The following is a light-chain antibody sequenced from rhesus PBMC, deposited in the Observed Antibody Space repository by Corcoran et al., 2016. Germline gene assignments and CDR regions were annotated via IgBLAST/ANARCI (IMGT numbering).Light chain of an antibody. V-gene: IGKV1-66*01. J-gene: IGKJ4*01. Sequence: DIQMTQSPSSLSASVGDRVTITCRASQGINHSLSWYQQKPGKAPKTLIYNASNMEAGIPSRFSGGKSGADYTLTISSLRPEDIGSYYCQQYYHFPLTFGVGTKVEVK. CDR3: QQYYHFPLT. CDR1: QGINHS. CDR2: NAS.